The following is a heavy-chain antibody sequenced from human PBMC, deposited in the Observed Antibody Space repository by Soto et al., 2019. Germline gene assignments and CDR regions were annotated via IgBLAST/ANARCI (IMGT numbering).Heavy chain of an antibody. CDR3: ARLSGITIFGVVKGPFDY. CDR2: INHSGST. CDR1: GGSLSGYY. J-gene: IGHJ4*02. D-gene: IGHD3-3*01. Sequence: SETLSLTCAVYGGSLSGYYWSWIRQPPGKGLEWIGEINHSGSTNYNPSLKSRVTISVDTSKNQFSLKLSSVTAADTAVYYCARLSGITIFGVVKGPFDYWGQGTLVTVSS. V-gene: IGHV4-34*01.